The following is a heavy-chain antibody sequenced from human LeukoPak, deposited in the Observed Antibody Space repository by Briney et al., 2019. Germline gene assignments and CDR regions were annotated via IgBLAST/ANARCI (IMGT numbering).Heavy chain of an antibody. V-gene: IGHV3-30-3*01. CDR3: AKDKDTPATAQPQRGYFES. D-gene: IGHD2-15*01. Sequence: GGSLRLSCAASGFTFSSYPMHWVRQAPGKGLEWVSLISYDGSNKYYADSVKGRFTISRDNSKNMFYVQINSLRPEDTAVYFCAKDKDTPATAQPQRGYFESWGQGTLVTVSS. CDR1: GFTFSSYP. J-gene: IGHJ4*02. CDR2: ISYDGSNK.